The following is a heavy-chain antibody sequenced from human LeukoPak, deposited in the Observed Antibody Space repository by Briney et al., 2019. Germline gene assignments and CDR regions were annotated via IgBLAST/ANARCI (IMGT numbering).Heavy chain of an antibody. CDR3: AKDGATYYYDSSGYYYY. V-gene: IGHV3-23*01. Sequence: PGGSLRLSCAASGFTFSSYAMSWVRQAPGKGLEWVSAISGSGDSTYYADSVKGRFTISRDNSKNTLYLQMNSLRAEDTAVYYCAKDGATYYYDSSGYYYYWGQGTLVTVSS. CDR1: GFTFSSYA. J-gene: IGHJ4*02. D-gene: IGHD3-22*01. CDR2: ISGSGDST.